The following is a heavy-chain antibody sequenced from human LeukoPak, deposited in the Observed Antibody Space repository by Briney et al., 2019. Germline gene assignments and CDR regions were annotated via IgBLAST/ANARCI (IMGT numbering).Heavy chain of an antibody. D-gene: IGHD3-10*01. CDR1: GGSISSVSYY. J-gene: IGHJ4*02. V-gene: IGHV4-61*02. Sequence: SETLSLTCTVSGGSISSVSYYWSWIRQPAGKGLEWIGRIYTSGSTNYNPSLKSRVTISVDTSKNQFSLKLTSVTAADTAVYYCARTIWFGDAPYFDYWGQGTLVTVSS. CDR3: ARTIWFGDAPYFDY. CDR2: IYTSGST.